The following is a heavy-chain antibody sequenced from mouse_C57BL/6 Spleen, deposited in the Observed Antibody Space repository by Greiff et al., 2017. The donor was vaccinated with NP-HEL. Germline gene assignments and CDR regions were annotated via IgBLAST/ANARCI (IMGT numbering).Heavy chain of an antibody. V-gene: IGHV1-82*01. CDR1: GYAFSSSW. Sequence: QVQLQQSGPELVKPGASVKISCKASGYAFSSSWMNWVKQRPGKGLEWIGRIYPGDGDTNYNGKFKGKATLTADKSSSTAYMQLSSLTSEDSAVYFCAPKGVDDYEDYWYFDVWGTGTTVTVSS. CDR2: IYPGDGDT. J-gene: IGHJ1*03. CDR3: APKGVDDYEDYWYFDV. D-gene: IGHD2-4*01.